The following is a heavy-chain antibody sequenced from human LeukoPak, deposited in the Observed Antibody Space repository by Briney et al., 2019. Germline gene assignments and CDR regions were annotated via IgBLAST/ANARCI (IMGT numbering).Heavy chain of an antibody. CDR1: GFTFSSYA. D-gene: IGHD3-10*01. V-gene: IGHV3-23*01. J-gene: IGHJ4*02. CDR2: ISGSGGST. CDR3: AKSYYGSGSMLVVDY. Sequence: GGSLRLSCAASGFTFSSYAMSWVRQAPGKGLEWVSAISGSGGSTYYADSAKGRFTISRDNSKNTLYLQMNSLRAEDTAVYYCAKSYYGSGSMLVVDYWGQGTLVTVSS.